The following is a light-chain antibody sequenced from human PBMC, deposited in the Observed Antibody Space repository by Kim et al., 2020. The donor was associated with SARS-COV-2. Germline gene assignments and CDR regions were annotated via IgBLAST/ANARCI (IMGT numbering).Light chain of an antibody. J-gene: IGLJ7*01. V-gene: IGLV1-44*01. CDR3: QSYDSSLSHAV. CDR1: SSNIGSTT. CDR2: SNN. Sequence: GRRVTNSCSESSSNIGSTTVNWYQKLPGTAPKLLIYSNNQRPSGVPDRFSGSESGTSASLAITGLQAEDEADYSCQSYDSSLSHAVFGGGTQLTVL.